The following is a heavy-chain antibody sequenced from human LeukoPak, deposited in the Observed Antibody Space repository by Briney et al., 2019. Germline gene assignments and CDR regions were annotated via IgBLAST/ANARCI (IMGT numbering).Heavy chain of an antibody. CDR1: GFSVSNTY. V-gene: IGHV3-53*01. Sequence: GGSLRLSCAASGFSVSNTYMSWVRQAPGKGLEWVSIIYSGGNTYYADSVKGRFTISRDDSKNTLYLQMNRLRPEDTAVYYCARGTVTAPDYWGQGTLVTVSS. CDR2: IYSGGNT. J-gene: IGHJ4*02. D-gene: IGHD2-21*02. CDR3: ARGTVTAPDY.